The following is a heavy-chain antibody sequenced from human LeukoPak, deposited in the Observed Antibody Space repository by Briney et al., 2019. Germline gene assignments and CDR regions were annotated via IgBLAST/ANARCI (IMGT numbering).Heavy chain of an antibody. CDR3: ARMTTVVTVDY. J-gene: IGHJ4*02. CDR2: IYYSGST. CDR1: GGSISSGGYY. Sequence: SETLSLTCTVSGGSISSGGYYWSWIRQHPGKGLEWIGYIYYSGSTYYNPSLKSRVTISVDTSKNQFSLNLSSVTAADTAVYYCARMTTVVTVDYWGQGTLVTVSS. D-gene: IGHD4-23*01. V-gene: IGHV4-31*03.